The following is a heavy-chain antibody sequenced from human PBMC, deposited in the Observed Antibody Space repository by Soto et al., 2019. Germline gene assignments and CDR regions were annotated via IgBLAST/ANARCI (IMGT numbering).Heavy chain of an antibody. V-gene: IGHV3-23*01. J-gene: IGHJ4*02. CDR1: GFTFSSYA. CDR2: ISGSGGST. D-gene: IGHD2-2*02. Sequence: GGSLRLSCAASGFTFSSYAMSWVRQAPGKGLEWVSAISGSGGSTYYADSVKGRFTISRDNSKNTLYLQMNSLRAEDTAVYYCAKPPDCSSTSCDIYVSWGGYYWADYWGQGPLVTVSP. CDR3: AKPPDCSSTSCDIYVSWGGYYWADY.